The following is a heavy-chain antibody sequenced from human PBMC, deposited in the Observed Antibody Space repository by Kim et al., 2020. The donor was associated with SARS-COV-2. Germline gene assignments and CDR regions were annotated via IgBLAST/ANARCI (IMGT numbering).Heavy chain of an antibody. CDR3: ARGGNVDTAMGIDY. J-gene: IGHJ4*02. D-gene: IGHD5-18*01. CDR2: IIPIFGTA. Sequence: SVKVSCKASGGTFSSYAISWVRQAPGQGLEWMGGIIPIFGTANYAQKFQGRVTITADESTSTAYMELSSLRSEDTAVYYCARGGNVDTAMGIDYWGQGTLVTVSS. CDR1: GGTFSSYA. V-gene: IGHV1-69*13.